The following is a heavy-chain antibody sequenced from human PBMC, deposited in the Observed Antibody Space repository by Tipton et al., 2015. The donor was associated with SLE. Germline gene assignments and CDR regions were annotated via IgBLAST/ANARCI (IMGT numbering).Heavy chain of an antibody. CDR1: GGAISSGAYY. CDR3: ARDITALGVTDAFEI. V-gene: IGHV4-31*03. J-gene: IGHJ3*02. D-gene: IGHD3-16*01. Sequence: TLSLTCSVSGGAISSGAYYWGWIRQHSGKDLEWIGYIYYSGRTYYNPSLKSRVAMSVDTSKNQFSLRLSSVTAADTAKYYCARDITALGVTDAFEIWGQGTMVTVSS. CDR2: IYYSGRT.